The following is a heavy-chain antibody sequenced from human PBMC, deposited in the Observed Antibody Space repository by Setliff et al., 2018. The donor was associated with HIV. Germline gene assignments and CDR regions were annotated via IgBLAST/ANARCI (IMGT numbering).Heavy chain of an antibody. V-gene: IGHV4-4*02. Sequence: SETLSLTCAVSGGSISSRNWWSWVRQPPGKGLEWIGEIYHSGSTNYNPSLKSRVTISVDKSKNQFSLKLSSVTAPDTAVYYCARHHPGGIAAAGLDYWGQGTLVTVSS. D-gene: IGHD6-13*01. CDR3: ARHHPGGIAAAGLDY. CDR1: GGSISSRNW. J-gene: IGHJ4*02. CDR2: IYHSGST.